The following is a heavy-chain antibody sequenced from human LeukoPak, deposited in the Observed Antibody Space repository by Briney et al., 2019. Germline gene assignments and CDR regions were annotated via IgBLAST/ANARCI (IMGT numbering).Heavy chain of an antibody. CDR1: GFTFSDYY. D-gene: IGHD5-12*01. CDR2: ISSSGSTI. Sequence: GGTLRLSCAASGFTFSDYYMSWIRQAPGKGLEWVSYISSSGSTIYYADSVKGRFTISRDNAKNSLYLQMNSLRAEDTAVYYCARTVATGSDDAFDIWGQGTMVTVSS. J-gene: IGHJ3*02. V-gene: IGHV3-11*01. CDR3: ARTVATGSDDAFDI.